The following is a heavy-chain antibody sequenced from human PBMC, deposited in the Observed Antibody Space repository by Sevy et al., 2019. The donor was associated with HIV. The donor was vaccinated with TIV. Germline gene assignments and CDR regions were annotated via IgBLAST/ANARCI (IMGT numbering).Heavy chain of an antibody. CDR3: ARVGSGWYWGASFYAGNDS. J-gene: IGHJ4*02. V-gene: IGHV3-48*03. CDR2: ISSSGSTI. CDR1: GFTFSSYE. D-gene: IGHD6-19*01. Sequence: GGSLRLSCAASGFTFSSYEMNWVRQAPGKGLEWVSYISSSGSTIYYADSVKGRFTISRDNAKNSLYLQMNSLRAEDTAVYYCARVGSGWYWGASFYAGNDSWGQGTLVTVSS.